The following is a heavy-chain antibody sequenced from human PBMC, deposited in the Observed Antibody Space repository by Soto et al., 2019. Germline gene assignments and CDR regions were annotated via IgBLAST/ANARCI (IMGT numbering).Heavy chain of an antibody. Sequence: SETLSLTCTVSGGSISSYYWSWIRQPPGKGLEWIGYIYYSGSTNYNPSLKSRVTISVDTSKNQFSLKLSSVTAADTAVYYCASSSVVRGVIIFDYWGQGTLVTVSS. CDR2: IYYSGST. V-gene: IGHV4-59*01. CDR3: ASSSVVRGVIIFDY. J-gene: IGHJ4*02. D-gene: IGHD3-10*01. CDR1: GGSISSYY.